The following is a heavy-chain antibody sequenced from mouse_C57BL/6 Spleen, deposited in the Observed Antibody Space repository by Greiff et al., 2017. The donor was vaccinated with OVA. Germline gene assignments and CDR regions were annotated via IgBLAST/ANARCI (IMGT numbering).Heavy chain of an antibody. V-gene: IGHV1-64*01. Sequence: QVQLQQPGAELVKPGASVKLSCKASGYTFTSYWMHWVKQRPGHGLEWIGMIHPNSGSTNYNEKFKSKATLTVDKSSSTAYMQLSSLTSEDSAVYYCAGYGSPVGYFDYWGQGTTLTVSS. CDR1: GYTFTSYW. D-gene: IGHD1-1*01. CDR3: AGYGSPVGYFDY. J-gene: IGHJ2*01. CDR2: IHPNSGST.